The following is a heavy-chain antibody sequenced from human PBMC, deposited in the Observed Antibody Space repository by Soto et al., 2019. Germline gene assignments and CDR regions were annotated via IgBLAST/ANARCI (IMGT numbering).Heavy chain of an antibody. CDR1: GGTFSSFD. CDR3: ARDRDHTYDY. V-gene: IGHV1-69*01. Sequence: QVQLVQSGAEVMQPGSSVKVSCTASGGTFSSFDISWVRQAPGQGLEWMAGIIPRFSTTNYAQKFQGRVTITADDSTSTAYMEVTTLGSEYPAVYYCARDRDHTYDYWGQGTLVTVSS. CDR2: IIPRFSTT. J-gene: IGHJ4*02.